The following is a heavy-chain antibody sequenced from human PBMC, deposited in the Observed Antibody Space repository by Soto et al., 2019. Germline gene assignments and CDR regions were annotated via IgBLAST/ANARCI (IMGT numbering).Heavy chain of an antibody. V-gene: IGHV4-39*01. D-gene: IGHD2-2*01. CDR3: ARHFVVPAVASQIIDY. CDR2: IYYSGST. Sequence: SETLSLTCTVSGGSISSSSYYWGWIRQPPGKGLEWIGSIYYSGSTYYNPSLKSRLTIFVDTSKNQFSLKLSSVTAADTAVYYCARHFVVPAVASQIIDYWGQGTLVTVSS. J-gene: IGHJ4*02. CDR1: GGSISSSSYY.